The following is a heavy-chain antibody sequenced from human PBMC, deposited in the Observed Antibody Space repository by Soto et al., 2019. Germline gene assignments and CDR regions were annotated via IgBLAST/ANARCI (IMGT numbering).Heavy chain of an antibody. CDR2: IWYDGSNK. V-gene: IGHV3-33*01. J-gene: IGHJ6*03. CDR1: GSTFTAYY. CDR3: ARDSPNLVVVATDYYYYYCMDV. Sequence: SCKASGSTFTAYYMHWVRLAPGKGLEWVAVIWYDGSNKYYADSVKGRFTISRDNSKNTLYLQMNSLRAEGTAVYYCARDSPNLVVVATDYYYYYCMDVWGKGTTVTVSS. D-gene: IGHD2-15*01.